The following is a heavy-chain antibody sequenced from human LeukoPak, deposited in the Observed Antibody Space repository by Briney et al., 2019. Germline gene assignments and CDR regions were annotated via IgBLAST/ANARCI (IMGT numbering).Heavy chain of an antibody. CDR1: GYTFTSYY. D-gene: IGHD6-25*01. CDR3: ARDPVARRYYYYYMDV. Sequence: GASVKVSCKTSGYTFTSYYMHWVRQAPGQGLEWMGWINPNSGGTNYAQKFQGRVTMTRDTSISTAYMELSRLRSDDTAVYYCARDPVARRYYYYYMDVWGKGTTVTVSS. CDR2: INPNSGGT. V-gene: IGHV1-2*02. J-gene: IGHJ6*03.